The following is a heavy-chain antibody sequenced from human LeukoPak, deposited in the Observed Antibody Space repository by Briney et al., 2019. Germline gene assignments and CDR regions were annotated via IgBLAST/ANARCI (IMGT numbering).Heavy chain of an antibody. CDR3: ARDFVAVVTAIPYSYYYGMDV. D-gene: IGHD2-21*02. CDR1: GFTFRSYG. Sequence: GGSLRLSCGASGFTFRSYGMHWVRQAPGKGLEWVAVIWYDGSNKYYADSVKGRFTISRDNSKNTLYLQMNSLRAEDTAVYYCARDFVAVVTAIPYSYYYGMDVWGQGTTVTVSS. V-gene: IGHV3-33*01. CDR2: IWYDGSNK. J-gene: IGHJ6*02.